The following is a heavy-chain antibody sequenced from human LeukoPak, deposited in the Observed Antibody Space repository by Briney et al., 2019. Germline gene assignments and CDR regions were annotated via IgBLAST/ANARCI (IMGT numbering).Heavy chain of an antibody. D-gene: IGHD2-15*01. CDR1: GGSLSGYY. Sequence: SETLSLTCAVSGGSLSGYYWTWIRQPPGKGLEWIGEINHSGSTNYNPSLKSRVTISVDTSKNQFSLKLSSVTAADTAVYYCARGPYCSGGSCYLRGPRFDYWGQGTLVTVSS. V-gene: IGHV4-34*01. J-gene: IGHJ4*02. CDR3: ARGPYCSGGSCYLRGPRFDY. CDR2: INHSGST.